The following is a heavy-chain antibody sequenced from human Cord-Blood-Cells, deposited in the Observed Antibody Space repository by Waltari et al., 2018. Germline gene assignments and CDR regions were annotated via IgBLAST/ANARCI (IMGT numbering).Heavy chain of an antibody. CDR3: ASGLANWNYGYYYYYGMDV. CDR2: IIPIFGTA. CDR1: GGTFSSYA. D-gene: IGHD1-7*01. V-gene: IGHV1-69*01. Sequence: QVQLVQSGAEVKKPGSSVKVSCKASGGTFSSYAISWVRQAPAQGLEWMGGIIPIFGTANYAQKFQGRVTITADESTSTAYMELSSLRSEDTAVYYCASGLANWNYGYYYYYGMDVWGQGTTVTVSS. J-gene: IGHJ6*02.